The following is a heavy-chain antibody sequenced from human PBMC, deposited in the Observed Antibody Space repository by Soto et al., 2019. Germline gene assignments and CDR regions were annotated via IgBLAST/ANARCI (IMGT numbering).Heavy chain of an antibody. CDR2: INPSGGST. V-gene: IGHV1-46*01. CDR3: ARGLIYDSSGYYFDY. D-gene: IGHD3-22*01. Sequence: GXSVKVSCKASGYTFTSYYMHLVRHTPGQGLEWMGIINPSGGSTRYAQKFQGRVTMTRDTSTSTVYMELSSLRSEDTAVYYCARGLIYDSSGYYFDYWGQGTLVTVSS. CDR1: GYTFTSYY. J-gene: IGHJ4*02.